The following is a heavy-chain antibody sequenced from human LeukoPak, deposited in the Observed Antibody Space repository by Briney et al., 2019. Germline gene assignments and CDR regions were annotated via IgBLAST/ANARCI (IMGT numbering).Heavy chain of an antibody. CDR1: GFPFSEYS. CDR2: IGISSGNT. D-gene: IGHD1-1*01. V-gene: IGHV3-11*06. Sequence: GGSLRLSCAASGFPFSEYSMNWVRQAPGKGLEWISYIGISSGNTKYADSVKGRFTVSGDNARNSLYLQMNSLRVEDTAVHYCERDHNYAFDNWGQGTLVTVSS. CDR3: ERDHNYAFDN. J-gene: IGHJ4*02.